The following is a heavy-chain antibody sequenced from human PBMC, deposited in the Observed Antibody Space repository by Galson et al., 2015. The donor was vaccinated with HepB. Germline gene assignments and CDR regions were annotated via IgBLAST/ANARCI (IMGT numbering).Heavy chain of an antibody. Sequence: SVKVSCKASGYTFNSYGISWVRQAPGQGLEWMGWVSAYNGDTESAQTFQDRVIMTTDTSTTTAYLELRSLTSDDTAVYYCTKDLPFLSEAPTLYYFDHWGQGTLVTVSS. V-gene: IGHV1-18*01. CDR1: GYTFNSYG. J-gene: IGHJ4*02. CDR2: VSAYNGDT. D-gene: IGHD3-16*01. CDR3: TKDLPFLSEAPTLYYFDH.